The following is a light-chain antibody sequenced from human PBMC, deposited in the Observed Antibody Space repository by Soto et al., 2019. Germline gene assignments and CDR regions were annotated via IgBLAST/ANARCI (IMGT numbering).Light chain of an antibody. CDR2: GNN. J-gene: IGLJ2*01. CDR3: AAWDGSLNNVL. V-gene: IGLV1-44*01. Sequence: QSALTQPPSASGTPGQRVTISCSGSGSSIGTNTVNWYRQLPGTAPKLLIYGNNQRPSGVPDRFSGSKSGTSASLAISGLQPEDEAEYYCAAWDGSLNNVLFGGGTKVTVL. CDR1: GSSIGTNT.